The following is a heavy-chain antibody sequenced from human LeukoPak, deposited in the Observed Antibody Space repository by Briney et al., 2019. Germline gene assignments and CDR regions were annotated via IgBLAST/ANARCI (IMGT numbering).Heavy chain of an antibody. D-gene: IGHD3-10*01. CDR3: AKDFGYGMDV. J-gene: IGHJ6*02. V-gene: IGHV3-30*18. Sequence: GGSLRLSRAASGFTFSNYGMHWVRQAPGKGLEWVAIISYAARNKSYADSVKGRFTISRDNAKNTLYLQMSSLRAEDTAVYYCAKDFGYGMDVWGQGTTVTVSS. CDR2: ISYAARNK. CDR1: GFTFSNYG.